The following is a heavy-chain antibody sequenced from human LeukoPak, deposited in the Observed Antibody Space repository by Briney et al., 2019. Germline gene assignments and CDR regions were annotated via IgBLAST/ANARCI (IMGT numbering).Heavy chain of an antibody. D-gene: IGHD3-16*01. CDR2: IIPIFGTA. CDR1: GGTFISYG. Sequence: SVKVSCKASGGTFISYGISWVRQAPGQGLEWMGGIIPIFGTANYAQKFQGRVTITADESTSTANMELSSLRSEDTAVYYYARGDYGSSGPYYYYYGMDVWGQGTTVTVSS. CDR3: ARGDYGSSGPYYYYYGMDV. V-gene: IGHV1-69*13. J-gene: IGHJ6*02.